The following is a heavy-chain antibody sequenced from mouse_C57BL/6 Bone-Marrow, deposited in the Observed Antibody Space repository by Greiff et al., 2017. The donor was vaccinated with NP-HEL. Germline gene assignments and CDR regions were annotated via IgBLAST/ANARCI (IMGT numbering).Heavy chain of an antibody. CDR2: IRSKSNNYAT. J-gene: IGHJ2*01. V-gene: IGHV10-1*01. CDR3: VRHGGNLHYLDY. D-gene: IGHD2-1*01. CDR1: GFSFNTYA. Sequence: EVMLVESGGGLVQPKGSLKLSCAASGFSFNTYAMNWVRQAPGKGLEWVARIRSKSNNYATYYADSVKDRFTISRDDSESMLYLQMNDLKTEDTAMYYCVRHGGNLHYLDYWGQGTTLTVSS.